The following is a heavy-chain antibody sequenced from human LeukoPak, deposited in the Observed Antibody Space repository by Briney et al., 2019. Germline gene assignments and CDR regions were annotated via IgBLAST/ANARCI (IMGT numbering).Heavy chain of an antibody. CDR3: ARDRRQQLDREPGY. D-gene: IGHD6-13*01. CDR2: ISYDGSNK. V-gene: IGHV3-30*04. Sequence: PGRSLRLSCAASGFTFSSYAMHWVRQAPGKGLEWVAVISYDGSNKYYADSVKGRFTISRDNSKNTLYLQMNSLRAEDTAVYYCARDRRQQLDREPGYWGQGTLVTVSS. J-gene: IGHJ4*02. CDR1: GFTFSSYA.